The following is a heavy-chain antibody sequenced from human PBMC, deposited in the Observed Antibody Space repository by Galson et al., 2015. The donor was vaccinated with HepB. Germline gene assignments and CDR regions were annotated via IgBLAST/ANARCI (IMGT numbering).Heavy chain of an antibody. CDR3: ARVHSPGYYYGSGSHKGVMDV. Sequence: SLRLSCAASGFTFSSYSMNWVRQAPGKGLEWVSYISSSSTIYYADSVKGRFTISRDNAKNSLYLQMNSLRAEDTAVYYCARVHSPGYYYGSGSHKGVMDVWGQGTTVTVSS. CDR1: GFTFSSYS. D-gene: IGHD3-10*01. CDR2: ISSSSTI. V-gene: IGHV3-48*01. J-gene: IGHJ6*02.